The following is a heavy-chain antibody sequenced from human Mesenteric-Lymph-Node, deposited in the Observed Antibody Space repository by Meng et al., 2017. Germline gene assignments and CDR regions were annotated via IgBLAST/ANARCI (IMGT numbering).Heavy chain of an antibody. CDR2: INAHNGNI. V-gene: IGHV1-18*01. CDR3: ARATVPGASYDL. D-gene: IGHD6-19*01. J-gene: IGHJ4*02. Sequence: QVKLVQFGGGVKEPGASVKVSCKASGYTFTTFGITWVRQAPGQGLEWMGWINAHNGNINYAQKFLGRVTMTTDTSTSTVYMELRSLRSDDTAVYYCARATVPGASYDLWGQGTLVTVSS. CDR1: GYTFTTFG.